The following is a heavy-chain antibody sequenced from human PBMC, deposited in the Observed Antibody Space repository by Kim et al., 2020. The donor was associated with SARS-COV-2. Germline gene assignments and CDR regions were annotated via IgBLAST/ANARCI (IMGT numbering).Heavy chain of an antibody. CDR3: ASSYSSGWYYFDY. D-gene: IGHD6-19*01. V-gene: IGHV3-11*06. Sequence: ADSVRGRFTISRDKAKNSLYLQMNSLRAEDTAVYYCASSYSSGWYYFDYWGQGTLVTVSS. J-gene: IGHJ4*02.